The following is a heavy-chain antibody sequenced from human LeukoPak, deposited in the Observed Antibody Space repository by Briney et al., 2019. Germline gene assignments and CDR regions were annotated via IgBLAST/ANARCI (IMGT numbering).Heavy chain of an antibody. CDR1: GGSVTSYY. V-gene: IGHV4-59*08. D-gene: IGHD5-24*01. CDR2: IYYTGST. Sequence: PSETLSLTCTVSGGSVTSYYSSWIRQPPAKGLEWIGYIYYTGSTNYNPPLKSRVTISVDTSKHQFSLKLRSVTAAGTAVYSCAQHPQGEMATIGWGQGILVTVSS. J-gene: IGHJ4*02. CDR3: AQHPQGEMATIG.